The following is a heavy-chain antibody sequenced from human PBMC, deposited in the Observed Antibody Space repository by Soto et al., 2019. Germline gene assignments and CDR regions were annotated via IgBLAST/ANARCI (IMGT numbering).Heavy chain of an antibody. CDR3: ARPLWRDDYNWGYFDL. CDR2: ISYDGSNK. J-gene: IGHJ2*01. V-gene: IGHV3-30-3*01. CDR1: GFTFSSYA. D-gene: IGHD4-4*01. Sequence: QVQLVESGGGEVQPGRSLRLSCAASGFTFSSYAMHWVRQAPGKGLEWVAVISYDGSNKYYADSVKGRFTISRDNSKNTLYLQMNSLRLEDTAVYYCARPLWRDDYNWGYFDLWGRGTLVTVSS.